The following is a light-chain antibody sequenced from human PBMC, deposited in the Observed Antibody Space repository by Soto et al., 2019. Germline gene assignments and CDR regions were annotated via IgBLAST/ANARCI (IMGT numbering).Light chain of an antibody. V-gene: IGKV3-20*01. Sequence: EIVLTQSPGTLSLSPGERATLSCRASQSVSSSYLAWYQQKPGQAPRLLIYGASSRATGIPDRFSGSGSGTDFTLTISRLEPEDFAVYYCQQYAATCGQGTKVEIK. CDR1: QSVSSSY. J-gene: IGKJ1*01. CDR3: QQYAAT. CDR2: GAS.